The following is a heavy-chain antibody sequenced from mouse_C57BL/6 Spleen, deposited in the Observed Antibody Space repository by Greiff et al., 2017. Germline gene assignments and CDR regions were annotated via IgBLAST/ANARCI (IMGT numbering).Heavy chain of an antibody. CDR3: ARYGRYFDV. CDR1: GFSLTSYG. J-gene: IGHJ1*03. CDR2: IWSGGST. D-gene: IGHD1-1*01. Sequence: QVQLKQSGPGLVQPSQSLSITCTVSGFSLTSYGVHWVRQSPGKGLEWLGVIWSGGSTDYNAAFISRLSISKDNSKSQVFFKMNSLQADDTAIYYCARYGRYFDVWGTGTTVTVSS. V-gene: IGHV2-2*01.